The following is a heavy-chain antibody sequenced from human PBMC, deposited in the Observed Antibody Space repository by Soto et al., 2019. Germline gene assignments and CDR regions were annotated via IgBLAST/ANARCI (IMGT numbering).Heavy chain of an antibody. Sequence: ASVKVSCKASGGTFSSYTISWVRQAPGQGLEWMGRIIPILGIANYAQKFQGRVTITADKSTSTAYMELSSLRSEDTAVYYCARWGTYDCSGGSCLGHSDAFDIWGQGTMVTVSS. CDR2: IIPILGIA. CDR1: GGTFSSYT. CDR3: ARWGTYDCSGGSCLGHSDAFDI. D-gene: IGHD2-15*01. J-gene: IGHJ3*02. V-gene: IGHV1-69*02.